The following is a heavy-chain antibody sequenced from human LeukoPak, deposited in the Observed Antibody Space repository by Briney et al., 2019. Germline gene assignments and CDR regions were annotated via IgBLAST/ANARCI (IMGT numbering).Heavy chain of an antibody. J-gene: IGHJ6*03. D-gene: IGHD2-21*01. Sequence: PSETLSLTCTVSGGSISSYNWGWIRQPPGKGLEWIGNILTSGSTNYNPNYNPSVKSRVTISVDTSKNQFSLKLSSVTAADTAVYYCASLSIGPRPYYYYYMDVWGKGTTVTVSS. CDR3: ASLSIGPRPYYYYYMDV. CDR1: GGSISSYN. V-gene: IGHV4-4*09. CDR2: ILTSGST.